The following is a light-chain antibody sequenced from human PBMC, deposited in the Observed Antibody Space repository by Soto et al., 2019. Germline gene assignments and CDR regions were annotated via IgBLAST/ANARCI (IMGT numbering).Light chain of an antibody. CDR2: EVS. J-gene: IGLJ2*01. Sequence: QSALTQPASVSGSPGQSITISRTGTSSDVGGYNYVSWYQQHPGKAPKLMIYEVSNRPSGVSNRFSGSKSGNTASLTISGLQAEDDADYYCSSYTSSHVVFGGGTKLTVL. CDR3: SSYTSSHVV. V-gene: IGLV2-14*01. CDR1: SSDVGGYNY.